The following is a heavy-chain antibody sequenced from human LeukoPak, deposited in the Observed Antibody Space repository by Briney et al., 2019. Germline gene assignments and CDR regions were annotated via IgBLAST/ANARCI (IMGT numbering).Heavy chain of an antibody. CDR3: ARRGGGRVGSGSYWYFDY. V-gene: IGHV4-59*08. CDR2: IYYSGST. J-gene: IGHJ4*02. D-gene: IGHD3-10*01. CDR1: GGSISSYY. Sequence: PSETLSLTCTVSGGSISSYYWGWIRQPLGKGLEWIGYIYYSGSTNYNPSLKSRVTISVDTSKNQFSLKLSSVTAADTAVYYCARRGGGRVGSGSYWYFDYWGQGTLVTVSS.